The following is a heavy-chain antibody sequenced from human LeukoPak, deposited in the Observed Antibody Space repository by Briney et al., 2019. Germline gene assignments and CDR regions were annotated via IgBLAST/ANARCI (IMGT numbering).Heavy chain of an antibody. Sequence: SVKVSCKASGGTFSSYAISWGRQAPGQGLEWVGGIIPIFGTANYAQKFQGRVTITADEYTSTAYMELSSLRPEDTAGYYCARHCSGGSCYSGEYYMVVWGKGTTVTVSS. CDR2: IIPIFGTA. CDR1: GGTFSSYA. J-gene: IGHJ6*03. D-gene: IGHD2-15*01. CDR3: ARHCSGGSCYSGEYYMVV. V-gene: IGHV1-69*13.